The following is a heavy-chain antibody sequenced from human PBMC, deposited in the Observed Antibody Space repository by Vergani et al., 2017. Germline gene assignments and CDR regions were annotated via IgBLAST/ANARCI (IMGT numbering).Heavy chain of an antibody. D-gene: IGHD3-16*01. Sequence: QVQQQQWGAGLLKPSETLSLTCAVYGRSFSGYYWSWIRQPPGKGLEWIGEINHSGSTNYNPSLKSRVTISVDTSKNQFSLKLSSVNAADTAVYYCARGGDYYGMDVWGQGTTVTVSS. V-gene: IGHV4-34*01. J-gene: IGHJ6*02. CDR3: ARGGDYYGMDV. CDR1: GRSFSGYY. CDR2: INHSGST.